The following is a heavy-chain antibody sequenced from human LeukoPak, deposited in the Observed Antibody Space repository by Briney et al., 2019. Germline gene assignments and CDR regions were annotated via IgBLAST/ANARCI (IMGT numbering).Heavy chain of an antibody. V-gene: IGHV4-59*01. CDR1: GGSISSYY. D-gene: IGHD3-10*01. CDR3: ARAGITIVRGVTTGLYYMDV. CDR2: IYYSGST. Sequence: SETLSLTCTVSGGSISSYYWSWIRQPPGKGLEWIGYIYYSGSTNYNPSLKSRVTISVDTSKNQFSLKLSSVTAADTAVYYCARAGITIVRGVTTGLYYMDVWGKGTTVTISS. J-gene: IGHJ6*03.